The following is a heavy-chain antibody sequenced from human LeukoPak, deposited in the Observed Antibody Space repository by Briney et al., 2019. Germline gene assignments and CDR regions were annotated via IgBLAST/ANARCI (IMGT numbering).Heavy chain of an antibody. Sequence: PSETLSLTCTVSGGSISSYNWSWIRQPPGKRLEWIGHIYYSGSTNYDPSLKSRVTISVDTSNNQFSLKLSSVTAADTSVYYCASRSSIWSGYQDTLYYFDSWGQGTLVTASS. D-gene: IGHD3-3*01. J-gene: IGHJ4*02. CDR1: GGSISSYN. CDR2: IYYSGST. V-gene: IGHV4-59*01. CDR3: ASRSSIWSGYQDTLYYFDS.